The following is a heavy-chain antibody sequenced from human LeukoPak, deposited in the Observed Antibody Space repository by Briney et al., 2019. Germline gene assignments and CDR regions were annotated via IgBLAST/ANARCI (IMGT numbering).Heavy chain of an antibody. CDR2: ISGSGGST. CDR1: GFTFSSYA. D-gene: IGHD2-15*01. Sequence: GGSLRLSCAASGFTFSSYAMSWVRQAPGKGLEWVSAISGSGGSTYYADSVKGWFTISRDNSKNTLYLQMNSLRAEDTAVYYCARDFPLGYCSGGSCSDYWGQGTLVTVSS. CDR3: ARDFPLGYCSGGSCSDY. J-gene: IGHJ4*02. V-gene: IGHV3-23*01.